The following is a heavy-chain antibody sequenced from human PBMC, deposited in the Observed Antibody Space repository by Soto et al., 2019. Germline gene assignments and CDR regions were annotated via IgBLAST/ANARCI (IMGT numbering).Heavy chain of an antibody. J-gene: IGHJ3*02. V-gene: IGHV4-59*01. CDR1: GGSISSYY. CDR3: AREPPDDLFDI. D-gene: IGHD1-1*01. CDR2: IYYSGST. Sequence: SETLSLTCTVSGGSISSYYWSWIRQPPGKGLEWIGYIYYSGSTNYNPSLKSRVTISVDTSKNQFSLKLSSVTAADTAAYYCAREPPDDLFDIWGQGTMVTVSS.